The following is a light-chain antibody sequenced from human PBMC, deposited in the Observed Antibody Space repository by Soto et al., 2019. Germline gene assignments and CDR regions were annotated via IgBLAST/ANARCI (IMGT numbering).Light chain of an antibody. J-gene: IGLJ1*01. CDR3: SSYTSSSTYV. V-gene: IGLV2-14*01. CDR1: SSDVGGYNY. Sequence: QSALTQPASVSGSPGQSITISCTGTSSDVGGYNYVSWYQQHPGKAPKLLIYDVSNRPSGVPNRFSGSKSGNTASLTISGLQADDEADYYRSSYTSSSTYVFGTGTKLTVL. CDR2: DVS.